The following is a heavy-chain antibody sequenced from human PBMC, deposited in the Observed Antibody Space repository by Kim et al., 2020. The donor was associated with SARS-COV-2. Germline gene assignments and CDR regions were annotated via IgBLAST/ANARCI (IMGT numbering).Heavy chain of an antibody. D-gene: IGHD1-26*01. J-gene: IGHJ1*01. CDR2: INPSGGST. Sequence: ASVKVSCKASGYTFTSYYMHWVRQAPGQGLEWMGIINPSGGSTSYAQKFQGRVTMTRDTSTSTVYMELSSLRSEDTAVYYCARDRGSIVGATEYFQHWGQGTLVTVSS. V-gene: IGHV1-46*01. CDR1: GYTFTSYY. CDR3: ARDRGSIVGATEYFQH.